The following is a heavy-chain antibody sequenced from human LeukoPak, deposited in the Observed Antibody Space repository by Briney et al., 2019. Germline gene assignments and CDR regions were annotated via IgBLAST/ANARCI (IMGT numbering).Heavy chain of an antibody. CDR2: IYYSGST. Sequence: SQTLSLTCTVSGGSISSGDYYWSWIRQPPGKGLEWIGYIYYSGSTYYNPSLKSRVTISVDTSKNQFSLKLSSVTAADTAVYYCARDSYGSGSYWLFDHWGQGTLVTVSS. D-gene: IGHD3-10*01. CDR1: GGSISSGDYY. CDR3: ARDSYGSGSYWLFDH. J-gene: IGHJ4*02. V-gene: IGHV4-30-4*01.